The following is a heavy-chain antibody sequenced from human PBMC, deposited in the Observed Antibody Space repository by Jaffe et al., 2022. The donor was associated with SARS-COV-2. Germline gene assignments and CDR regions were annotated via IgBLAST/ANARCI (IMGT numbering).Heavy chain of an antibody. CDR1: GYSFTRYY. V-gene: IGHV1-2*05. CDR2: INPNTGGI. CDR3: ARESYSGNCFDY. D-gene: IGHD1-26*01. Sequence: QVQLVQSGAEVKKPGASVKVSCKASGYSFTRYYIHWVRQAPGHGLEWMGRINPNTGGINYAQNFQGRVTMTRDTSISTAYMELSSLRPDDTGVYFCARESYSGNCFDYWGQGNRVTVSS. J-gene: IGHJ4*02.